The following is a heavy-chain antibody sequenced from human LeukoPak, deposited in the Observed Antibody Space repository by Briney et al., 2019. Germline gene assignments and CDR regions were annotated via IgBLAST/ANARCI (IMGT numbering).Heavy chain of an antibody. CDR1: GGSISSSSYY. D-gene: IGHD3-10*01. CDR2: IYYSGST. CDR3: ASSMVRGVSLGY. J-gene: IGHJ4*02. V-gene: IGHV4-39*01. Sequence: PSETLSLTCTVSGGSISSSSYYWGWIRQPPGKGLEWIGNIYYSGSTYYNPSLKSRVTISVDTSKNQFSLKLSSVTAADTAVYYCASSMVRGVSLGYWGQGTLVTVSS.